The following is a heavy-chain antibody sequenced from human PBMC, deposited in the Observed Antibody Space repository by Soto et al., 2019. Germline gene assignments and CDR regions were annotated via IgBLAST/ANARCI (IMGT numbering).Heavy chain of an antibody. Sequence: PGASLRLSCATSGLTFSNYARSWVRQAPGGGLEWVSSMSGSSSTTYYADSVRGRFTISRDRSKNTLYLQMSSLRAEDTALYYCAKNQERELPRVIDFWGQGTLVTVSS. J-gene: IGHJ4*02. CDR1: GLTFSNYA. D-gene: IGHD1-7*01. V-gene: IGHV3-23*01. CDR2: MSGSSSTT. CDR3: AKNQERELPRVIDF.